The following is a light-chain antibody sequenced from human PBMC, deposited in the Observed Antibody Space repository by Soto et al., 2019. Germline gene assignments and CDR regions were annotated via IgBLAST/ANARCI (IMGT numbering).Light chain of an antibody. V-gene: IGLV2-11*01. CDR3: CSCTSSATYV. Sequence: QSALIQPPSVSGSPGQSVTISCTGTSSDVGSYDYVSWYQQHPGTAPKLMIYNVTTQPSGVPDRFSGSRSGKSASITISGLEAEDEADYSCCSCTSSATYVFGTGTKLTVL. CDR2: NVT. CDR1: SSDVGSYDY. J-gene: IGLJ1*01.